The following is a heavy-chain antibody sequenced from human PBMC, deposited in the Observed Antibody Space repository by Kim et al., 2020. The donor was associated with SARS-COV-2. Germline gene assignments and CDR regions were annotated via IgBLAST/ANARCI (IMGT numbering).Heavy chain of an antibody. V-gene: IGHV1-69*04. D-gene: IGHD5-18*01. J-gene: IGHJ5*02. CDR2: IIPILGIA. Sequence: SVKVSCKASGGTFSSYAISWVRQAPGQGLEWMGRIIPILGIANYAQKFQGRVTITADKSMSTAYMELSSLRSEDAAVYYCARDSPIWDTAMDTYDNWFDPWGQGTLVTVSS. CDR3: ARDSPIWDTAMDTYDNWFDP. CDR1: GGTFSSYA.